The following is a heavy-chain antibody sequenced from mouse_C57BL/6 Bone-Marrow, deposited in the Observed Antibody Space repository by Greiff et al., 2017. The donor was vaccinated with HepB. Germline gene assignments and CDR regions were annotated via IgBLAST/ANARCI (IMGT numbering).Heavy chain of an antibody. CDR1: GYTFTSYW. CDR2: IDPSDSET. D-gene: IGHD2-10*01. V-gene: IGHV1-52*01. Sequence: VQLQQPGAELVRPGSSVKLSCKASGYTFTSYWMHWVKQRPIQGLEWIGNIDPSDSETHYNQKFKDKATLTVDKSSSTAYMQLSSLTSEDSAVYYCANLAYYRDAMDYWGQGTSVTVSS. J-gene: IGHJ4*01. CDR3: ANLAYYRDAMDY.